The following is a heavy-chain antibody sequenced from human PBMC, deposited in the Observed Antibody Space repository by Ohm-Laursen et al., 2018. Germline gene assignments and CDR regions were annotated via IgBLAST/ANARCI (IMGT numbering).Heavy chain of an antibody. D-gene: IGHD6-19*01. CDR2: IHDRGNT. CDR1: GDSITSSD. CDR3: ARQESSGWYPDY. Sequence: GTLSLTCTVSGDSITSSDWAWIRQPPGKRLEWIGNIHDRGNTAYNPSLKSRVTISVDTSKNQFSLKLSSVTAADTAVYYCARQESSGWYPDYWGQGTLVTVSS. J-gene: IGHJ4*02. V-gene: IGHV4-59*08.